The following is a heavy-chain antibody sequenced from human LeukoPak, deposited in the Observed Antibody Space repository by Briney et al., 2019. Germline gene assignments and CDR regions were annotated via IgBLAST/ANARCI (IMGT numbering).Heavy chain of an antibody. Sequence: SVKVSCKASGGTFSSYAISWVRQAPGQGLEWMGGIIPIFGTANYAQKFQGRVTITADESTSTAYMELRSLRSDDTAVYYCARGLLLWFGEASEDWGQGTLVTVSS. CDR3: ARGLLLWFGEASED. CDR1: GGTFSSYA. V-gene: IGHV1-69*01. J-gene: IGHJ4*02. CDR2: IIPIFGTA. D-gene: IGHD3-10*01.